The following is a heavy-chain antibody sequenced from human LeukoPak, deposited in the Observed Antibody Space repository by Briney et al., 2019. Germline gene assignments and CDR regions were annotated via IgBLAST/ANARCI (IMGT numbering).Heavy chain of an antibody. J-gene: IGHJ3*02. Sequence: GGSLRLSCAASGFRFSDYYMSWIRQAPGKGLEWVSDISGSSSTIHYADSVNGRFTISRDNAKNSLYLQMNSLRAEDTAVYYCARVALGYDILTGYYKDNDAFDIWGQGTMVTVSS. CDR3: ARVALGYDILTGYYKDNDAFDI. CDR2: ISGSSSTI. CDR1: GFRFSDYY. D-gene: IGHD3-9*01. V-gene: IGHV3-11*01.